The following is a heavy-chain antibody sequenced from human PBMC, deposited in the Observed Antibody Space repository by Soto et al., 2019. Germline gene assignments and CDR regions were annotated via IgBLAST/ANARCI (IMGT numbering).Heavy chain of an antibody. CDR2: IYYSGST. V-gene: IGHV4-39*01. Sequence: SETLSLTCTVSGGSISSSSYYWGWIRQPPGKGLEWIGSIYYSGSTYYNTSLKSRVTISVDTSKNQFSLKLSPVTAADTAVYYFARFGVSYGDYFSQIDIWGQGTMVTVSS. J-gene: IGHJ3*02. CDR3: ARFGVSYGDYFSQIDI. CDR1: GGSISSSSYY. D-gene: IGHD4-17*01.